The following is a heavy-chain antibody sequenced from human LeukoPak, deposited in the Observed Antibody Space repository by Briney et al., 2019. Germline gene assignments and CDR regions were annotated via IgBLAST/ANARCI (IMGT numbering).Heavy chain of an antibody. CDR1: GFTFSSYS. D-gene: IGHD3-10*01. CDR2: ISSSSSYV. CDR3: ARDFGYLDAFDI. Sequence: GGSLRLSCAASGFTFSSYSMNWVRQAPGKGLEWVSSISSSSSYVYYADSVKGRFTISRDNAKSSLYLQMNSLRAEDTAVYYCARDFGYLDAFDIWGQGTMVTVSS. V-gene: IGHV3-21*01. J-gene: IGHJ3*02.